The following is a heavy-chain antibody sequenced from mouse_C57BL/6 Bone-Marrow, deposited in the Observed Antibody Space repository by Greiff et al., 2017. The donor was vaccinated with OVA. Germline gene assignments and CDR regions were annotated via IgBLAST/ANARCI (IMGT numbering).Heavy chain of an antibody. J-gene: IGHJ4*01. V-gene: IGHV1-62-2*01. D-gene: IGHD1-1*01. CDR3: ARHDENNGDSDDYYSMDY. Sequence: QVQLQQSGAELVKPGASVKLSCKASGYTFTEYTIHWVKQRSGQGLEWIGRFYPGSGSLKYNEKFKDKATLTADKSSSTVYMKLIRLTSEDSAVYFCARHDENNGDSDDYYSMDYWGQGTSVTVSS. CDR2: FYPGSGSL. CDR1: GYTFTEYT.